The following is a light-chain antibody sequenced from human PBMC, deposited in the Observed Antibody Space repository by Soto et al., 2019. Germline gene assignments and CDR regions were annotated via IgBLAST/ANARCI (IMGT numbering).Light chain of an antibody. CDR1: QSINNN. CDR3: QQYGSSPRT. Sequence: TQSPVTLSVSPGERATLSCRASQSINNNLAWYQQKPGQAPSLLIYGASSRATGIPDRFSSSGSGTDFTLTISRLEPEDFAVYYCQQYGSSPRTFGQGTKVDIK. CDR2: GAS. V-gene: IGKV3-20*01. J-gene: IGKJ1*01.